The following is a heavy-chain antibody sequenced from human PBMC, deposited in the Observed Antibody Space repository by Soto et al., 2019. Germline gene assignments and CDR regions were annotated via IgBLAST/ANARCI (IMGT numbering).Heavy chain of an antibody. CDR2: MYYSGST. CDR3: AKVGCGGECYYRIDY. D-gene: IGHD2-21*01. CDR1: GGSVSSGSYF. J-gene: IGHJ4*02. Sequence: SETLSLTCTVSGGSVSSGSYFWSWIRKPPGKGLEWIGHMYYSGSTTYNPSLKGRVTISRDTSKNQFSLKMTSVTAADTAMYYCAKVGCGGECYYRIDYWGQGALVTVSS. V-gene: IGHV4-61*01.